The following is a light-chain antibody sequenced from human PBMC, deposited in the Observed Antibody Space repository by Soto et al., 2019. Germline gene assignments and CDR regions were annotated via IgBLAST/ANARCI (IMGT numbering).Light chain of an antibody. J-gene: IGKJ3*01. CDR3: QQLQRTPFT. CDR2: GAS. Sequence: QLTQSPSSLSASVGDRVTITYRASQDVSRYLAWYQQKAGKAPKLLIYGASTLQSGVPSRFSGFGSGTEFTLTISSLQPEDFATYHCQQLQRTPFTFGPGTKVDIK. V-gene: IGKV1-9*01. CDR1: QDVSRY.